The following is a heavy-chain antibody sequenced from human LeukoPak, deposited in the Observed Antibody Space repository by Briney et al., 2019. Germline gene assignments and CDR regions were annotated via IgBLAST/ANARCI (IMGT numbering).Heavy chain of an antibody. J-gene: IGHJ4*02. CDR3: VTESASSAWLFDN. CDR2: TSSNGDST. D-gene: IGHD6-19*01. CDR1: GFAFSSYA. Sequence: GGSLRLSCAASGFAFSSYAMHWVRQAPGKGLQYVSATSSNGDSTYYANSVKGRFTISRDNSKNTLYLQMGSLRPEDMAVYYCVTESASSAWLFDNWGQGTLVTVSS. V-gene: IGHV3-64*01.